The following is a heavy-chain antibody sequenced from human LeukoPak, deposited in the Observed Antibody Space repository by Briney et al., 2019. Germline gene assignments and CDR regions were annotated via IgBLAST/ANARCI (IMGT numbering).Heavy chain of an antibody. CDR2: ISWNSGSI. V-gene: IGHV3-9*01. D-gene: IGHD3-10*01. CDR1: GFTFDDYA. CDR3: ARGSLVHYYGSGSYRTRAGFDY. Sequence: GGSLRLSCAASGFTFDDYAMHWVRQAPGKGLEWVSGISWNSGSIGYADSVRGRFTISRDNAKSSLYLQMNSLRAEDTAVYYCARGSLVHYYGSGSYRTRAGFDYWGQGTLVTVSS. J-gene: IGHJ4*02.